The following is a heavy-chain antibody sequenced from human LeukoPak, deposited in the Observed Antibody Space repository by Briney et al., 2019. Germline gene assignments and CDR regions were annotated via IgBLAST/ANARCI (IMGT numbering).Heavy chain of an antibody. CDR2: INGDGSRT. CDR1: GFTFSGYW. CDR3: SRGNYFDY. Sequence: GGSLRLSCAASGFTFSGYWMHWVRQAPGKGLVWVSVINGDGSRTIYADSVKGRFTISRDNVKNTLYLQMASMRAEDTAVYYCSRGNYFDYWGQGALVTVSS. V-gene: IGHV3-74*01. J-gene: IGHJ4*02.